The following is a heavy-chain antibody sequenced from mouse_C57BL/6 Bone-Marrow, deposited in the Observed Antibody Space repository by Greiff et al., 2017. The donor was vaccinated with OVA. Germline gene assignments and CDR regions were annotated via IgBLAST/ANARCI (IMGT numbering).Heavy chain of an antibody. V-gene: IGHV1-59*01. CDR3: AREGIYYGYPEYYFDY. Sequence: QVQLQQPGAELVRPGTSVKLSCKASGYTFTSYWMHWVKQRPGQGLEWIGVIDPSDSYTNYNQKFKGKATLTVDTSSSTAYMQLSSLTSEDSAVYYCAREGIYYGYPEYYFDYWGQGTTLTVSS. CDR1: GYTFTSYW. CDR2: IDPSDSYT. J-gene: IGHJ2*01. D-gene: IGHD2-2*01.